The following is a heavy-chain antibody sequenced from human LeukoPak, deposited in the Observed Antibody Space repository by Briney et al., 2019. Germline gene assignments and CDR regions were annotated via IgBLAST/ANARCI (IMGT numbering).Heavy chain of an antibody. D-gene: IGHD3-3*01. J-gene: IGHJ4*02. CDR1: RFTFSSYS. Sequence: GGSLRLSCAASRFTFSSYSMNWVRQAPGKGLEWVSSISSSGSYIYYADSVKGRFTISRDNSKNTLYLQMNSLRAEDTAVYYCARERPGFGGEEYWGQGTLVTVSS. CDR3: ARERPGFGGEEY. CDR2: ISSSGSYI. V-gene: IGHV3-21*01.